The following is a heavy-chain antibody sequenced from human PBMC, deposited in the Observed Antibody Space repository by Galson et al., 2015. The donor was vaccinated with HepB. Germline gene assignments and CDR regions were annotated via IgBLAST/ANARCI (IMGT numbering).Heavy chain of an antibody. CDR3: AKRLARGAVLLVHYMDV. V-gene: IGHV3-23*01. D-gene: IGHD3-16*01. J-gene: IGHJ6*03. CDR1: GFTFSNYA. Sequence: SLRLSCAASGFTFSNYAMSWVRQAPGKGLEWVSGISASGGDTYHADSVKGRFTISRDNSKNTLYLQMNSLRAEDTAVYYCAKRLARGAVLLVHYMDVWGKGTTVTVSS. CDR2: ISASGGDT.